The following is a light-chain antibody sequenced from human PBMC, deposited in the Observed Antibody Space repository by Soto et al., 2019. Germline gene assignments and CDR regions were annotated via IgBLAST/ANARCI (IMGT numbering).Light chain of an antibody. V-gene: IGLV2-23*01. CDR2: EGT. CDR1: SSDAGGYNL. CDR3: SSYTSSSIYV. Sequence: QSALTQPASVSGSPGQSITVSCAGTSSDAGGYNLVSWYQQHPGKAPKLIIYEGTERPSGISPRFSGSKSGNTASLTISGLQAEDEADYYCSSYTSSSIYVFGSGTKVTVL. J-gene: IGLJ1*01.